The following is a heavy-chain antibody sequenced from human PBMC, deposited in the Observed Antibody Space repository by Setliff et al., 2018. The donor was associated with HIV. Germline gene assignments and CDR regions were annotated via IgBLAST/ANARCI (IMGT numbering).Heavy chain of an antibody. D-gene: IGHD1-26*01. CDR2: IIPIFGTV. J-gene: IGHJ4*01. CDR3: ARARNKWGTFDY. V-gene: IGHV1-69*13. CDR1: GGSFSSYS. Sequence: SVKVSCKASGGSFSSYSISWVRQAPGQGLEWMGGIIPIFGTVNYAQRFQGRVTISADGSTSSAYMELNSLRSEGTAVYYCARARNKWGTFDYWGQGTLVTVSS.